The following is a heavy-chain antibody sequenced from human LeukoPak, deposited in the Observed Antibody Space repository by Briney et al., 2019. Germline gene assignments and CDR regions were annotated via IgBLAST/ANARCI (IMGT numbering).Heavy chain of an antibody. CDR3: ARATNVDYFYYYGMDV. J-gene: IGHJ6*02. Sequence: SETLSLTCTVSGGSISSYYWSWIRQPPGKGLEWIGSISYVGSTCCNPSLKSRVTISRDTSKNHFSLKLSSVTAADTAMYYCARATNVDYFYYYGMDVWGQGTTVTVSS. D-gene: IGHD1-14*01. CDR1: GGSISSYY. CDR2: ISYVGST. V-gene: IGHV4-59*01.